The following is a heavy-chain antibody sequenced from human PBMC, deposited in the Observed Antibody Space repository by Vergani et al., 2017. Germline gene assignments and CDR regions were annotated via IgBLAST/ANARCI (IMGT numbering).Heavy chain of an antibody. Sequence: EVQLVQSGAEVKKPGESLKISCQLSGYSFTNYWIGWVRQMPGKGLEWMGISHSADSDTRYRPSFQGQVTITVDKSISTAYLQRCSLRASDSAMYYCARLYGRDRSGSKYFDYWGQGTLVTVSS. CDR1: GYSFTNYW. V-gene: IGHV5-51*01. CDR2: SHSADSDT. D-gene: IGHD6-25*01. J-gene: IGHJ4*02. CDR3: ARLYGRDRSGSKYFDY.